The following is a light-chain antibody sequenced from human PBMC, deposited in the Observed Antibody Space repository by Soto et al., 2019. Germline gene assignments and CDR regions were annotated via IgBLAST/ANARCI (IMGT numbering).Light chain of an antibody. J-gene: IGKJ4*01. V-gene: IGKV4-1*01. CDR2: WAS. CDR1: QTLLYASNNKNY. CDR3: QQYLTTPLT. Sequence: DIVMTQSPDSLAVSLGERATVNCKSSQTLLYASNNKNYLAWYPQIPGQPPKLLIYWASTRQSGVPDRCSGSGSGTDFTLTSGSLQAEDVAIYFCQQYLTTPLTFGGGTRVEIK.